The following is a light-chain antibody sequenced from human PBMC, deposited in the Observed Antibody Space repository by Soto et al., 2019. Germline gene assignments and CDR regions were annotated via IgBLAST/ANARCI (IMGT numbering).Light chain of an antibody. J-gene: IGLJ2*01. V-gene: IGLV4-69*01. Sequence: QPVLTQSPSASASLGASVKLTCTLSSGHSSYAIAWHQQQPEKGPRYLMKVNTDGSPNKGDGIPDRFSGSSSGAERYLTISSLQSEDEADYYCQTWGAGFSVVFGGGTKLTVL. CDR1: SGHSSYA. CDR3: QTWGAGFSVV. CDR2: VNTDGSP.